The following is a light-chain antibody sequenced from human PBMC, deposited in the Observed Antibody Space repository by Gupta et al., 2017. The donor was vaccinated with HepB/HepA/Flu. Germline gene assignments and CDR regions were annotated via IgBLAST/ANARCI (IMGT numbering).Light chain of an antibody. CDR3: QHRSNWPPFT. J-gene: IGKJ5*01. CDR2: DSS. V-gene: IGKV3-11*01. Sequence: EIVLTQSPVTLSLSPGERATLSCRASQSVSSYLAWYQHKPGQAPRLLIYDSSNRATGIPARFSGSGYGTDFTLTISSREPEDFAVYYCQHRSNWPPFTFGQGTRMEIK. CDR1: QSVSSY.